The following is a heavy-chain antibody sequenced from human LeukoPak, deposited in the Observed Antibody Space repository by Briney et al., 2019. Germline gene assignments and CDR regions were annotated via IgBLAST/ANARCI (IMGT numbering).Heavy chain of an antibody. CDR1: GGSISRYY. CDR3: ARVSSAATYYYFHF. Sequence: TLSLTCTVSGGSISRYYWSWVRQPAGKGLEWVGRIYTSGSTNYNTSLKRRVTISVETSKNQCTLKLSSVTAADTAVYYCARVSSAATYYYFHFWGQGTLVTVSS. V-gene: IGHV4-4*07. J-gene: IGHJ4*02. D-gene: IGHD2-15*01. CDR2: IYTSGST.